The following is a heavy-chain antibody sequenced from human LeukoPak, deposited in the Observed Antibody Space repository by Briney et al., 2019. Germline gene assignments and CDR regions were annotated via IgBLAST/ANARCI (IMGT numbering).Heavy chain of an antibody. D-gene: IGHD3-16*01. CDR1: GFTFSTYW. Sequence: HPGGSLRLSCTASGFTFSTYWLNWFRQIPGKGLEWLGNIKTDGSEKYYLDSVRGRFTISRDNAKNSLFLQMNSLRAEATAVYYCVPDYVWGTYDPDSWGQGTLVTVTS. J-gene: IGHJ4*02. CDR2: IKTDGSEK. CDR3: VPDYVWGTYDPDS. V-gene: IGHV3-7*01.